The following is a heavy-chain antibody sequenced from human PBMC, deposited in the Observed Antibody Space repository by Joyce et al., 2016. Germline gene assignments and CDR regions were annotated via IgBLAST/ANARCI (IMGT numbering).Heavy chain of an antibody. CDR2: IFYTGRT. D-gene: IGHD5-18*01. CDR3: ARSGSRFGSDAFDI. V-gene: IGHV4-59*01. J-gene: IGHJ3*02. CDR1: GGSISSYY. Sequence: QVQLQESGPGLVKPSETLSLTCTVSGGSISSYYWSWIRQPPGKGLDWIGHIFYTGRTKYNPSLKSRVTTSVDTSKNQFSLKLSSVSAADTAVYYCARSGSRFGSDAFDIWGQGTMVTVSS.